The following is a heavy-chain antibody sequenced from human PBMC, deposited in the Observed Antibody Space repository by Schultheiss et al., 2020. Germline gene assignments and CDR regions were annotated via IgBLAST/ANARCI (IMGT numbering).Heavy chain of an antibody. CDR3: AREIAGDAFDI. Sequence: GGSLRLSCAASGFTFSSYGMHWVRQAPGKGLEWVSYISSSGSTIYYADSVKGRFTISRDNAKNSLYLQMNSLRAEDTAVYYCAREIAGDAFDIWGQGTMVTVSS. V-gene: IGHV3-48*04. CDR2: ISSSGSTI. D-gene: IGHD6-13*01. CDR1: GFTFSSYG. J-gene: IGHJ3*02.